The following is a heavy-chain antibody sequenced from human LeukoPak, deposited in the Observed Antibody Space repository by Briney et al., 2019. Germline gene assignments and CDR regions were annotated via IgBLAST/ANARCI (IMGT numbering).Heavy chain of an antibody. CDR1: GFVFNTYW. CDR3: AHAYL. J-gene: IGHJ3*01. V-gene: IGHV3-7*01. CDR2: IKQDGTET. Sequence: GGSLRLSCVASGFVFNTYWIYWVRQAPGKGLEWVATIKQDGTETRYVDSVKGRFTISRDNAKSSVFLQMNSLRVEDTAGFYYAHAYLWGQGTMVTVSS.